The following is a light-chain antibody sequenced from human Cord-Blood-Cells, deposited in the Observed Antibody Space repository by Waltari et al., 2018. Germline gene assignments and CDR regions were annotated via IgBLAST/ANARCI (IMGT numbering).Light chain of an antibody. J-gene: IGKJ1*01. Sequence: DIQMTQSPSTLSASVGHRVTITCRASQSISSWLAWYQQQPGKAPKLLIYDASSLESGVPSRFSGSGSGTEFTLTISSLQPDDFATYYCQQYNSYSRTFGQGTKVEIK. CDR2: DAS. V-gene: IGKV1-5*01. CDR3: QQYNSYSRT. CDR1: QSISSW.